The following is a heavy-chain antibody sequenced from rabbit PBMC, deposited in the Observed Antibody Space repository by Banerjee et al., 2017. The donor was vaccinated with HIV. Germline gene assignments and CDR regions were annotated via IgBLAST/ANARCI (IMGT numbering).Heavy chain of an antibody. J-gene: IGHJ5*01. D-gene: IGHD2-1*01. CDR1: GFSFSSGYR. V-gene: IGHV1S45*01. CDR2: IYTGGTDPT. CDR3: ARVGYDDYGDRNWLDL. Sequence: QEQLEESGGDLVKPEGSLTLTCTASGFSFSSGYRVGWVRQAPGKGLEWIACIYTGGTDPTWYASWVNGRFTISSHNAQNTLYLQLNSLTAADTATYFCARVGYDDYGDRNWLDLWGQGTLVTVS.